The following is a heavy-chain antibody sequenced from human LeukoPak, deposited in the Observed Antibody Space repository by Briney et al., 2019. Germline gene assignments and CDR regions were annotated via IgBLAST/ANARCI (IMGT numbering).Heavy chain of an antibody. CDR1: GFTFSSYG. V-gene: IGHV3-21*04. Sequence: SGRSLRLSCAASGFTFSSYGMHWVRQAPGKGLEWVSSISPSSHYIYYADSVRGRFTISRDNARNSLYLQMNSLRDEDTAVYYCARDRHTAMVYYYYYMDVWGTGTTVTVSS. CDR2: ISPSSHYI. CDR3: ARDRHTAMVYYYYYMDV. J-gene: IGHJ6*03. D-gene: IGHD5-18*01.